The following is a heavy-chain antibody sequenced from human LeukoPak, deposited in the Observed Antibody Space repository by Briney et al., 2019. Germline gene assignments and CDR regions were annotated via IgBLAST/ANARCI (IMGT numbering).Heavy chain of an antibody. Sequence: GGSLRLSCAASGFTFRNYWMHWVRQAPGKGLVWVSRINSDGSSTTSADSVKGRFTISRDNSKNTLYLQMNSLRAEDTAVYYCARDLYSSSWYGAFDIWGQGTMVTVSS. CDR1: GFTFRNYW. CDR3: ARDLYSSSWYGAFDI. V-gene: IGHV3-74*01. CDR2: INSDGSST. J-gene: IGHJ3*02. D-gene: IGHD6-13*01.